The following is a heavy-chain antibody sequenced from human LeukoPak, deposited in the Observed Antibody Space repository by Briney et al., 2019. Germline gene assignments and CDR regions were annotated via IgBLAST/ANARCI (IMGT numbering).Heavy chain of an antibody. V-gene: IGHV1-24*01. CDR2: FDPEDGET. Sequence: GASVKVSCKVSGYTLTELSMHWVRQAPGKGLEWMGGFDPEDGETIYAQKFQDRVTMTEDTSTDTAYMELSSLRSEDTAVYYCASMVRGVILPFDYWGQGTLVTVSS. D-gene: IGHD3-10*01. CDR1: GYTLTELS. CDR3: ASMVRGVILPFDY. J-gene: IGHJ4*01.